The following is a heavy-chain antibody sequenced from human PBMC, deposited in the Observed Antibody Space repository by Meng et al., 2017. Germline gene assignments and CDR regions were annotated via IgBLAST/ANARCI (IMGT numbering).Heavy chain of an antibody. V-gene: IGHV3-7*01. Sequence: GESLKISWAASGFTLSSYWMSWVRLPPGKGLDWVANIKQDESEKYYVDSVKGRFTISRDNAKNSLYLQMNSLRAEDTAVYYCARLNTAAYRRDFDYWGQGTLVTVSS. CDR3: ARLNTAAYRRDFDY. CDR2: IKQDESEK. J-gene: IGHJ4*02. CDR1: GFTLSSYW. D-gene: IGHD6-13*01.